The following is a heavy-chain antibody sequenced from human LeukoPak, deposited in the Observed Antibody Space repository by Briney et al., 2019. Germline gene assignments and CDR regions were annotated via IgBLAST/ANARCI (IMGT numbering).Heavy chain of an antibody. CDR3: ARGRTAMVLYYFDC. J-gene: IGHJ4*02. V-gene: IGHV4-34*01. CDR2: INHSGST. CDR1: GGSFSGYY. Sequence: SETLSLTCAVYGGSFSGYYWSWIRQPPGKGLEWIGEINHSGSTNYNPSLKSRVTISVDTSKNQFSLKLSSVTAADTAVYYCARGRTAMVLYYFDCWGQGTLVTVSS. D-gene: IGHD5-18*01.